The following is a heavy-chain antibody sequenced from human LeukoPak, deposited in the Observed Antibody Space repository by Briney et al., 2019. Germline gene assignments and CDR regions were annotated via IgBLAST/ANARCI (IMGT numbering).Heavy chain of an antibody. V-gene: IGHV3-33*01. Sequence: GGSLRLSCAASGFTFSSYGMHWVRQAPGKGLEWVAVIWYDGSNKYYADSVKGRFTISRDNSKNTLYLQMNSLRAEDTAVYYCARERYYYDSSGYYDYWGQGTLVTVSS. D-gene: IGHD3-22*01. J-gene: IGHJ4*02. CDR3: ARERYYYDSSGYYDY. CDR2: IWYDGSNK. CDR1: GFTFSSYG.